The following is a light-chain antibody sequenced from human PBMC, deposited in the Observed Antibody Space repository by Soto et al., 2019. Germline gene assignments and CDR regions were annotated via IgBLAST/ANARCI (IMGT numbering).Light chain of an antibody. J-gene: IGLJ7*01. V-gene: IGLV2-8*01. Sequence: QSALTQPPSASGSLGQSVTISCTGTSSDVGGYNYVSWHQQHPGKAPKLMIHEVTKRPSGVPDRFSGSKSGNTASLTVSGLQAEDEADYYCSSFAGGGNPVLFGGGTQLTVL. CDR1: SSDVGGYNY. CDR2: EVT. CDR3: SSFAGGGNPVL.